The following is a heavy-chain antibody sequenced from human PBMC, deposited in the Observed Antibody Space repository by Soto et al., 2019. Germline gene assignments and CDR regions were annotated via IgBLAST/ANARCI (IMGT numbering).Heavy chain of an antibody. CDR2: IYHSGST. CDR1: GGSISSGGYS. J-gene: IGHJ6*03. CDR3: ARGRLTVVPAAERIAYYYYYYMDV. D-gene: IGHD2-2*01. V-gene: IGHV4-30-2*01. Sequence: PSETLSLTCAVSGGSISSGGYSWSWIRQPPGKGLEWIGYIYHSGSTYYNPSLKSRVTISVDRSKNQFSLKLSSVTAADTAVYYCARGRLTVVPAAERIAYYYYYYMDVWGKGTTVTVSS.